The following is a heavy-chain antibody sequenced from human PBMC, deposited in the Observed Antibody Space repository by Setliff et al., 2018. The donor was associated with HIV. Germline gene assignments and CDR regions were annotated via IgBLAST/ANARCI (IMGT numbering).Heavy chain of an antibody. CDR1: GGSISSNSDY. V-gene: IGHV4-39*01. CDR3: ARHLDGWYYYGMDV. Sequence: SETLSLTCAVSGGSISSNSDYWGWIRQPPGKGLEWVGTISYSGSTNYNPSLKSRVTISVDTSKNQFSLKLSSVTAADTAVYYCARHLDGWYYYGMDVWGQGTTVTVSS. CDR2: ISYSGST. J-gene: IGHJ6*02. D-gene: IGHD6-19*01.